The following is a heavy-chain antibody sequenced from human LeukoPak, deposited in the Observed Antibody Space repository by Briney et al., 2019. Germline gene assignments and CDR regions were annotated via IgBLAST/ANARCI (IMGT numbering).Heavy chain of an antibody. V-gene: IGHV3-48*04. J-gene: IGHJ6*03. D-gene: IGHD2-8*01. CDR2: ISSSSSTI. CDR3: ARAEYCTNGVCYYYYYMDV. CDR1: GYTFTSYY. Sequence: ASVKVSCKASGYTFTSYYMHWVRQAPGKGLEWVSYISSSSSTIYYADSVKGRFTISRDNAKNSLYLQMNSLRAEDTAVYYCARAEYCTNGVCYYYYYMDVWGKGPTVSVS.